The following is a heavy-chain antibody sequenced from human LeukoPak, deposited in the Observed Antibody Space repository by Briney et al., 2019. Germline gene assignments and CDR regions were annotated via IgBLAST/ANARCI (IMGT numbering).Heavy chain of an antibody. Sequence: GGSLRLSCAASGFTFSTYTMHWARQAPGKGLEWVAVIWSDGSTKYYADSVKGRFTISRDNSKNTLYLQMNSLRAEDTAVYYCARGSIAAAPYYFDCWGQGTLVTVSS. CDR3: ARGSIAAAPYYFDC. D-gene: IGHD6-13*01. J-gene: IGHJ4*02. CDR1: GFTFSTYT. CDR2: IWSDGSTK. V-gene: IGHV3-33*01.